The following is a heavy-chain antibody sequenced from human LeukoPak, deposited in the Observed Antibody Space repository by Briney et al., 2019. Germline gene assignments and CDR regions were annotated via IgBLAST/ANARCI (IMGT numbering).Heavy chain of an antibody. CDR3: ARAPYYYGSGSYYNDY. CDR1: GYTLTELS. D-gene: IGHD3-10*01. Sequence: ASVKVSCKVSGYTLTELSMHWVRQAPGKGLEWMGGFDPEDGETIYAQKFQGGVTMTRDTSISTAYMELSSLRSEDTAVYYCARAPYYYGSGSYYNDYWGQGTLVTVSS. CDR2: FDPEDGET. V-gene: IGHV1-24*01. J-gene: IGHJ4*02.